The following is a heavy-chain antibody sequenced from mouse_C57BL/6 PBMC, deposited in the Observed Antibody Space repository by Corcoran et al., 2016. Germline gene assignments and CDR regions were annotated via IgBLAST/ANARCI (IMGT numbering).Heavy chain of an antibody. Sequence: EVQLQQSGPELVKPGASVKISCKASGYTFTDYYMNWVKQSHGKSLEWIGDINPNNGGTSYNQKFKGKATLTVDKSSSTAYMELRSLTSADSAVYYCGRGGIYYGNYRGYYFDYWGQGTTLTVSS. CDR3: GRGGIYYGNYRGYYFDY. CDR2: INPNNGGT. CDR1: GYTFTDYY. V-gene: IGHV1-26*01. D-gene: IGHD2-1*01. J-gene: IGHJ2*01.